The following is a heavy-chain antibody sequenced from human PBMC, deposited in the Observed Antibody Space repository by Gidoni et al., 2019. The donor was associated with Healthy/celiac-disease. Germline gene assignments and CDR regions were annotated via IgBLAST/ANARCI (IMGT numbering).Heavy chain of an antibody. CDR3: ARGWSITMIVVVITTGAFDI. CDR1: GGSFRGSY. J-gene: IGHJ3*02. D-gene: IGHD3-22*01. V-gene: IGHV4-34*01. CDR2: INHSGST. Sequence: QVQLQQWGAGLLKPSETLSLTCAVYGGSFRGSYWSWIRQPPGKGLEWIGEINHSGSTNYNPSLKSRVTISVDTSKNQFSLKLSSVTAADTAVYYCARGWSITMIVVVITTGAFDIWGQGTMVTVSS.